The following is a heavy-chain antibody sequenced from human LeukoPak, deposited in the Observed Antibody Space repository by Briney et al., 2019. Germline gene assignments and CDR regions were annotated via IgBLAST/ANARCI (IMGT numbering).Heavy chain of an antibody. V-gene: IGHV1-18*01. Sequence: ASVKVSCKASGYTFTSYGISWVRQAPGQELEWMGWISAYNGNTNYAQKLQGRVTMTTDTSTSTAYMELRSLRSDDTAVYYCARVLHPYSGYEADYWGQGTLVTVSS. CDR1: GYTFTSYG. CDR2: ISAYNGNT. J-gene: IGHJ4*02. D-gene: IGHD5-12*01. CDR3: ARVLHPYSGYEADY.